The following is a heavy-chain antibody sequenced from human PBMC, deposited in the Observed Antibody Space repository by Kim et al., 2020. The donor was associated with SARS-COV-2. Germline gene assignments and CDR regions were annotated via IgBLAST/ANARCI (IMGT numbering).Heavy chain of an antibody. Sequence: GGSLRLSCAASGFTFNNYAMSWVRQAPGKGLEWVSGIRDSGGSTKYADSVKGRFSISRDNSKNTLYLQMDSLRAEDTAVYYCAKVTSGNGGWFEYFQHWGQGTLVTVSS. V-gene: IGHV3-23*01. CDR2: IRDSGGST. CDR1: GFTFNNYA. D-gene: IGHD6-19*01. J-gene: IGHJ1*01. CDR3: AKVTSGNGGWFEYFQH.